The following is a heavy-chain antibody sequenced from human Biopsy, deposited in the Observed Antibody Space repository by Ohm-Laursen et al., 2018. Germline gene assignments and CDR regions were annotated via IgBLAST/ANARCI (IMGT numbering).Heavy chain of an antibody. CDR3: AFAAAQSVSHFDY. CDR1: GFTFSSYA. Sequence: SLRLSLAASGFTFSSYAMTWFRQAPGKGLEWVSTMSGNSDIIYDTDSVEARFTISRVNSKNTLNQQMNSLSAVDTAVYYFAFAAAQSVSHFDYWGQGTLVIVSS. J-gene: IGHJ4*02. CDR2: MSGNSDII. D-gene: IGHD4-17*01. V-gene: IGHV3-23*01.